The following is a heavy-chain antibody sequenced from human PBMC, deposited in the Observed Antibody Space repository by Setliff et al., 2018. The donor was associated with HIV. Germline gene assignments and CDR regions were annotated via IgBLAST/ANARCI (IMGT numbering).Heavy chain of an antibody. CDR3: ESTGRKTYDNSEKYYYFDY. CDR2: IYDNGNT. Sequence: SETLSLTCTVPGDSIGSTNWWSWVRQPPGKGLEWIGQIYDNGNTNYNPSLKGRVTISTDKAKNQFSLRLTSVTAADTATYFCESTGRKTYDNSEKYYYFDYWGLGTVGTVSS. D-gene: IGHD3-16*01. CDR1: GDSIGSTNW. V-gene: IGHV4-4*02. J-gene: IGHJ4*02.